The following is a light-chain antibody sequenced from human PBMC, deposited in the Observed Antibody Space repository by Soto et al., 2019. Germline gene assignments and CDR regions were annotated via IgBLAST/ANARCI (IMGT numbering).Light chain of an antibody. Sequence: DIVMTQSPDSLAVSLGERATINCKSSQSVLYSSNNKNYLAWYQQKPGKAPKLLIYDASNLETGVPSRFSGSGSGTDFTFTISSLQPDDFATYYCQHYNSYSEAFGQGTKVDIK. J-gene: IGKJ1*01. V-gene: IGKV4-1*01. CDR1: QSVLYSSNNKNY. CDR3: QHYNSYSEA. CDR2: DAS.